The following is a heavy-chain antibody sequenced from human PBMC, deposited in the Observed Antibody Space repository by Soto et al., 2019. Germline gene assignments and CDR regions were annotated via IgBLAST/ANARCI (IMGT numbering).Heavy chain of an antibody. Sequence: GGSLRLSCTASGFTFGDYAMSWVRQAPGKGLEWVGFIRSKVYGGTTEYAASVKGRFTISRDDSKSIAYLQMNSLKTEDTAVYYCTRGESGSYYYYYYGMDVWGQGTTVTVSS. D-gene: IGHD3-10*01. CDR2: IRSKVYGGTT. J-gene: IGHJ6*02. CDR3: TRGESGSYYYYYYGMDV. V-gene: IGHV3-49*04. CDR1: GFTFGDYA.